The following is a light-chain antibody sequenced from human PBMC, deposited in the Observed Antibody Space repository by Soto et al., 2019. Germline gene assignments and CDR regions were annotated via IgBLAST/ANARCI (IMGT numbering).Light chain of an antibody. Sequence: QSALTQSPSASGTPGQRVTISCSGSSSNIGNYYVYWYRQLPGTAPKLLNYRDSQRPSGVPDRFSGSKSGTSASLAISGLRSKDEADYYCAAWDDSLHNFVFGTGTKVTVL. CDR3: AAWDDSLHNFV. CDR1: SSNIGNYY. V-gene: IGLV1-47*01. J-gene: IGLJ1*01. CDR2: RDS.